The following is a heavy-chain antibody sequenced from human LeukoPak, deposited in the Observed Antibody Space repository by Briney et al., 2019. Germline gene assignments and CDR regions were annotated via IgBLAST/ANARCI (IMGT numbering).Heavy chain of an antibody. CDR1: GFTFSSYS. V-gene: IGHV3-21*01. J-gene: IGHJ4*02. CDR3: LPTAEKIDS. Sequence: GGSLRLSCAASGFTFSSYSMNWVRQAPGKGLEWVSTIGSSGTYIYYADSVKGRFIISRDNAKNSLSLQMNSLRAEDTAVYYCLPTAEKIDSWGQGTLVTVSS. D-gene: IGHD4-17*01. CDR2: IGSSGTYI.